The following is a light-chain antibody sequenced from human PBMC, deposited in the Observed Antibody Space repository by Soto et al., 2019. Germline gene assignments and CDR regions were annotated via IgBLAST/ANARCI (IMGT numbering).Light chain of an antibody. J-gene: IGKJ1*01. Sequence: VLTQYPGPLSLSPGERATLSCRSSQSVSSSYLAWYQQKPGQAPRLLIYGASSRATGIPDRFSGSGSGTDFTLTISRLEPEDFAVYYCQQYGSSPQTFGQGTKV. CDR2: GAS. CDR1: QSVSSSY. CDR3: QQYGSSPQT. V-gene: IGKV3-20*01.